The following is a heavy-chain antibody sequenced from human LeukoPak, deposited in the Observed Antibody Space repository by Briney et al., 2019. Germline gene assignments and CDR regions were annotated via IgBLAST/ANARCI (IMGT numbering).Heavy chain of an antibody. CDR1: GFTFSIYS. Sequence: GGSLRLSCAASGFTFSIYSMNWVRQAPGKGLEWVSSISSSSSYIYYADSVKGRFTISRDNAKNSLYLQMNSLRAEDTAVYYCARPAVLGVATTDYYYMDVWGKGTTVTVSS. J-gene: IGHJ6*03. V-gene: IGHV3-21*01. CDR2: ISSSSSYI. CDR3: ARPAVLGVATTDYYYMDV. D-gene: IGHD5-12*01.